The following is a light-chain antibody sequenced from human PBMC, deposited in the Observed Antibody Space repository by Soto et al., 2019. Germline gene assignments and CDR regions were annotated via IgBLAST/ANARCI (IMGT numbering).Light chain of an antibody. Sequence: SYELTQPPSVSVAPGQTARITCGGNNIGSKSVHWYQQKPGQAPVMVVYEDSDRPSGIPERFSGSNSGNTATLTISRVEAGDEPDYYCQVWDSSSDHVVFGGGTQLTVL. CDR1: NIGSKS. CDR2: EDS. V-gene: IGLV3-21*02. J-gene: IGLJ2*01. CDR3: QVWDSSSDHVV.